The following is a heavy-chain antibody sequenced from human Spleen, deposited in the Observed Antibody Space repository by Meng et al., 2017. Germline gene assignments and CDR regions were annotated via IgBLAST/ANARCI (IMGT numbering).Heavy chain of an antibody. CDR1: GYTFTGYY. Sequence: ASVKVSCKASGYTFTGYYMHWVRQAPGQGLEWMGRINPNSGGTNYAQKFQGRVTMTRDTSISTAYMELSRLRSDDTAVYYCAREGYNSGWYGAFDIWGQGTTVTGSS. CDR3: AREGYNSGWYGAFDI. J-gene: IGHJ3*02. CDR2: INPNSGGT. D-gene: IGHD6-19*01. V-gene: IGHV1-2*06.